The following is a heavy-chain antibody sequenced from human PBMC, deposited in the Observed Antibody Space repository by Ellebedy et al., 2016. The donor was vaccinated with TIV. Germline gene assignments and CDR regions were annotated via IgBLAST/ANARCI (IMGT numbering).Heavy chain of an antibody. CDR2: ITTSGGST. CDR1: GFTFSDYV. V-gene: IGHV3-23*01. J-gene: IGHJ4*02. CDR3: VKDLSFSYDNCGYFDY. D-gene: IGHD2-21*01. Sequence: GGSLRLSXAASGFTFSDYVMSWVRQTPGKGLEWVSGITTSGGSTYYADSVKGRFTISRDNLKNTLNLQMDSLRAEDTAIYYCVKDLSFSYDNCGYFDYWGQGTVVTVSS.